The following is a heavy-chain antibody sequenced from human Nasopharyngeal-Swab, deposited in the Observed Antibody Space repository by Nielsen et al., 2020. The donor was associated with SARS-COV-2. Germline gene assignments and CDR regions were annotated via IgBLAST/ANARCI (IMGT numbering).Heavy chain of an antibody. CDR3: AREEAMVNYYYYGMDV. V-gene: IGHV3-33*01. CDR2: IWYDGSNK. D-gene: IGHD5-18*01. CDR1: GFTFSSYG. Sequence: GESLKISCAASGFTFSSYGMHWVRQAPGKGLEWVAVIWYDGSNKYYADSVKGRFTISRDNAKNSLYLQMNSLRAEDTAVYYCAREEAMVNYYYYGMDVWGQGTTVTVSS. J-gene: IGHJ6*02.